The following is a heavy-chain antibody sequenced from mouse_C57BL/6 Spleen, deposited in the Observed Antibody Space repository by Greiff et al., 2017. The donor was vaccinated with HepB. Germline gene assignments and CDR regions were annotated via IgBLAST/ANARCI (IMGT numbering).Heavy chain of an antibody. D-gene: IGHD1-1*01. V-gene: IGHV1-31*01. CDR2: IYPYDGVS. J-gene: IGHJ3*01. Sequence: VQLQQSGPELVKPGASVKISCKASGYTFTGYYMHWVKQSPIHVLDWIGYIYPYDGVSSYNQKFKGKATLTVDKSSSTAYMELSSLTSEDSAVYYCAKGDYYGSSFSFAYWGQGTPVTVSA. CDR3: AKGDYYGSSFSFAY. CDR1: GYTFTGYY.